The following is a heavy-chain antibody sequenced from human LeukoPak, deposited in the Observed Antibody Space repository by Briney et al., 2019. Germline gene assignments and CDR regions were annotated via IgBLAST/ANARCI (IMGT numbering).Heavy chain of an antibody. J-gene: IGHJ4*02. CDR3: ARVDTTLSYKLDY. D-gene: IGHD1-1*01. Sequence: GGSLRLSCAASGFTVSTNCIIWVRQPPGKGLEWVSVIYNTGSTYNADSVKGRFTISRHNCKNTKYLQINNLSAEKTAKYYLARVDTTLSYKLDYWGQGTLVTASS. V-gene: IGHV3-53*03. CDR2: IYNTGST. CDR1: GFTVSTNC.